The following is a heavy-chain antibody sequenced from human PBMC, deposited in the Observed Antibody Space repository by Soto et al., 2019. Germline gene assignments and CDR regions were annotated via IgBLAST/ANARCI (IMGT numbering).Heavy chain of an antibody. D-gene: IGHD1-26*01. Sequence: QVQLQQWGAGLLKPSETLSLTCAVYGGSFSGYYWSWIRQPPGKGLEWIGEINHSGSTNYNPSLKSRVTISVDTSKNQFSLKLSSVTAADTAVYYCARAVGVYRWFDPWGQGTLVTVSS. CDR3: ARAVGVYRWFDP. V-gene: IGHV4-34*01. J-gene: IGHJ5*02. CDR2: INHSGST. CDR1: GGSFSGYY.